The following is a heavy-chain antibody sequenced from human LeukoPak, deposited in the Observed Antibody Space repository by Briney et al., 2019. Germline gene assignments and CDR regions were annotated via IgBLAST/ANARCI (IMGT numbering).Heavy chain of an antibody. CDR1: GGSFSGYY. Sequence: SETLSLTCAVYGGSFSGYYWSWIRQPPGKGLEWIGEINHSGSTNYNPSLKSRVTISVDTSKNQFSLKLSFVTAADTAVYYCARLLRVTTVGPDLYYFDYWGQGTLVTVSS. CDR2: INHSGST. D-gene: IGHD4-17*01. CDR3: ARLLRVTTVGPDLYYFDY. J-gene: IGHJ4*02. V-gene: IGHV4-34*01.